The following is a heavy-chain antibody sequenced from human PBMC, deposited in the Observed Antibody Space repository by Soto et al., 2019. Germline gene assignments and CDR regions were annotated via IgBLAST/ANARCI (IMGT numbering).Heavy chain of an antibody. CDR3: ASWRSYSGSYCFDY. CDR2: VVPMYDSV. CDR1: GGTFNTYT. J-gene: IGHJ4*02. V-gene: IGHV1-69*06. Sequence: EASVKVSCKASGGTFNTYTINWLRQAPGRGLEWVGQVVPMYDSVNYAETFQGRVTITVDKSTNTAYMELTSLRSQDTALYFCASWRSYSGSYCFDYWGQGTLLTVSS. D-gene: IGHD1-26*01.